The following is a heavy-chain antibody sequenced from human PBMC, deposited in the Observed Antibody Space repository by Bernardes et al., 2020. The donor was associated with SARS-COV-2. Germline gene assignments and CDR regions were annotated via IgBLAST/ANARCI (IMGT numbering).Heavy chain of an antibody. D-gene: IGHD4-4*01. CDR3: ARDIMTTEPFDY. CDR2: ISSSSSYI. V-gene: IGHV3-21*01. Sequence: GSLRLSCAASGFTFSSYSMNWVRQAPGKGLEWVSSISSSSSYIYYADSVKGRFTISRDNAKNSLYLQMNSLRAEDTAVYYCARDIMTTEPFDYWGQGTLVTVSS. J-gene: IGHJ4*02. CDR1: GFTFSSYS.